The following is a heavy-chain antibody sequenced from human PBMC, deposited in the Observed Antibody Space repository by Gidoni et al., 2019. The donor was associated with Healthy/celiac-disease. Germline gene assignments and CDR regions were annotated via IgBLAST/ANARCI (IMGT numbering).Heavy chain of an antibody. CDR1: GLPFSSYA. CDR3: AREGIAVAGTNWFDP. J-gene: IGHJ5*02. Sequence: QVQLAAPVGGVVPLGRSLRLSCAAPGLPFSSYAMHWVRQAPGKGLEWVAVISYDGSNKYYADSVKGRFTISRDNSKNTLYLQMNSLRAEDTAVYYCAREGIAVAGTNWFDPWGQGTLVTVSS. CDR2: ISYDGSNK. V-gene: IGHV3-30*01. D-gene: IGHD6-19*01.